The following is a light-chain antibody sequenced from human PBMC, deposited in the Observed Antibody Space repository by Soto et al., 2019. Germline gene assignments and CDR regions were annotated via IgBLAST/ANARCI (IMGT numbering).Light chain of an antibody. CDR1: RNINTY. CDR2: GAS. CDR3: QQSDSTPYT. J-gene: IGKJ5*01. Sequence: DIQMAQSPSSLSASVGDTITITCRASRNINTYLNWYQQKPGKAPKLLIFGASSLQSGVPSRFRGSGSRTDFTLTIASLQPEDFSTYYCQQSDSTPYTFGQGTRLEIK. V-gene: IGKV1-39*01.